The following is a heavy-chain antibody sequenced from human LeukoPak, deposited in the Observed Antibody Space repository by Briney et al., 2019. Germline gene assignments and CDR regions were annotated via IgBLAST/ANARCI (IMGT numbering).Heavy chain of an antibody. CDR2: INPNSGGT. CDR3: ARDCPRCSDAFDI. Sequence: ASVKVSCKASGYTFTDFYIHWVRQAPGQGLECMGWINPNSGGTNYAQKFEGRVTMTRDTSIMTAYMELSRLRSDDTAVYYCARDCPRCSDAFDIWGQGTMVTVSS. V-gene: IGHV1-2*02. J-gene: IGHJ3*02. D-gene: IGHD3-10*02. CDR1: GYTFTDFY.